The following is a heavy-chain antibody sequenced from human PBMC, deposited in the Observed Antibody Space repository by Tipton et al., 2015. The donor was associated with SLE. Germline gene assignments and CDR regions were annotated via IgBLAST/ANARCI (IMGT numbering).Heavy chain of an antibody. CDR1: GFSFSRYA. Sequence: SLRLSCAASGFSFSRYAMDWIRQAPGKGLEYVSGISSNGGSTYYADSVKGRFTISRDNSKNTLYLQMGSLRAEDMAVYYCVKPEGPYGSGRPYWYFDVWGRGTLVTVSS. J-gene: IGHJ2*01. D-gene: IGHD3-10*01. CDR3: VKPEGPYGSGRPYWYFDV. V-gene: IGHV3-64*02. CDR2: ISSNGGST.